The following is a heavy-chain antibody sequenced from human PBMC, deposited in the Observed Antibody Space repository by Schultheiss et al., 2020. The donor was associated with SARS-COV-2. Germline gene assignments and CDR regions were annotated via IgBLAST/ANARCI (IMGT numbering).Heavy chain of an antibody. CDR3: APNSLNPLQY. V-gene: IGHV3-30*03. Sequence: GGSLRLSCAASGFTFRNTGMHWVRQAPGKGLEWVAVISYDGSNKYYADSVKGRFTISRDNSKNTLYLQMSSLRAEDTAVYFCAPNSLNPLQYWGQGTLVTVSS. CDR2: ISYDGSNK. CDR1: GFTFRNTG. D-gene: IGHD2/OR15-2a*01. J-gene: IGHJ4*02.